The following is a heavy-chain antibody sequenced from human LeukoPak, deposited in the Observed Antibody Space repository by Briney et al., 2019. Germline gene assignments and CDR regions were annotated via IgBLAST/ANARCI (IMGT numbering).Heavy chain of an antibody. J-gene: IGHJ3*02. CDR1: GASMSNYY. CDR2: IYTSGST. CDR3: ARAYYDSSGYPLDAFDI. V-gene: IGHV4-4*08. D-gene: IGHD3-22*01. Sequence: SETLSLTCNVSGASMSNYYWVWIRQPPGKGLEWIGRIYTSGSTNYNPSLKSRVTISVDTSKNQFSLKLSSVTAADTAVYYCARAYYDSSGYPLDAFDIWGQGTMVTVSS.